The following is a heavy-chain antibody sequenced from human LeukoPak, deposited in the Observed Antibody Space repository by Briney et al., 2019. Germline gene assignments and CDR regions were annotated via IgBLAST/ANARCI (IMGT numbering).Heavy chain of an antibody. Sequence: QPGGSLRLSCAASGFTVSSNYMSWVRQAPGKGLEWVSVIYSGGSTYYADSVKGRFTISRDNSKNTLYLQMNSLRAEDTAVYYCARTRITMVRGAPPPAWDVWGQGTTVTVSS. V-gene: IGHV3-66*01. CDR1: GFTVSSNY. CDR2: IYSGGST. CDR3: ARTRITMVRGAPPPAWDV. J-gene: IGHJ6*02. D-gene: IGHD3-10*01.